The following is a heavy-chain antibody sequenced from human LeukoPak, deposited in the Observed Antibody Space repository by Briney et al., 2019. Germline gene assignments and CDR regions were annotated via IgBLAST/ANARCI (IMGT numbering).Heavy chain of an antibody. V-gene: IGHV3-21*01. CDR1: GFTVSSNY. Sequence: GGSLRLSCAASGFTVSSNYMSWVRQAPGKGLEWVSAISGSGGSTYYADSVKGRFTISRDNAKNSLYLQMNSLGAEDTAVYYCARDGSAYRYFDLWGRGTLVTVSS. J-gene: IGHJ2*01. CDR2: ISGSGGST. CDR3: ARDGSAYRYFDL.